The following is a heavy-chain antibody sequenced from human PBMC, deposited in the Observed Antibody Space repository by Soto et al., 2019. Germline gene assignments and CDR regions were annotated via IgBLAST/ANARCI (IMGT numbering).Heavy chain of an antibody. D-gene: IGHD4-17*01. CDR1: GGSLSNYG. CDR2: IIPVFGTA. J-gene: IGHJ6*02. V-gene: IGHV1-69*12. CDR3: ARGDATKIVVTTYYGMDV. Sequence: QVQLVQSGAEVKKPGSSVKVSCKASGGSLSNYGISWVRQAPGQGLEWMGGIIPVFGTANYAQKFQGRVTITADESTSIVYMDVTSLRSEDRAVYYCARGDATKIVVTTYYGMDVWGQGTTVTVSS.